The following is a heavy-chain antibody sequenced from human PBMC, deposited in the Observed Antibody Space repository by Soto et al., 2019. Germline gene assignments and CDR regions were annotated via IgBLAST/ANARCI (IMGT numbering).Heavy chain of an antibody. J-gene: IGHJ5*02. V-gene: IGHV1-18*04. Sequence: GASVKVSWKASSYPFSDYDVTWVRQAPGQGLEWTGWISAYNGTTKYAQKFQGRVSMTTDTATNTAXMELRALGSDDKAVYYCARRLRRGVIIPFDPGGQGSLVTVSS. D-gene: IGHD3-10*01. CDR2: ISAYNGTT. CDR3: ARRLRRGVIIPFDP. CDR1: SYPFSDYD.